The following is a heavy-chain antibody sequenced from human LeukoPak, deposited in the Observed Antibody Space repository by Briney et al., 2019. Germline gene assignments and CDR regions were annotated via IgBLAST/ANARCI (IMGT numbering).Heavy chain of an antibody. D-gene: IGHD6-13*01. J-gene: IGHJ6*02. Sequence: GGSLRLSCAASGFTFSSYGMHWVCQAPGKGLEWVAVIWYDGSNKYYADSVKGRFTISRDNSKNTLYLQMNSLRAEDTAVYYCARDGYSSSLDYGVDVWGQGTTVTVSS. CDR3: ARDGYSSSLDYGVDV. CDR1: GFTFSSYG. CDR2: IWYDGSNK. V-gene: IGHV3-33*01.